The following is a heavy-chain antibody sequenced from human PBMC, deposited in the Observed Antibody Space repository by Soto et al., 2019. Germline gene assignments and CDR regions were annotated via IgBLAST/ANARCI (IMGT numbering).Heavy chain of an antibody. D-gene: IGHD3-22*01. J-gene: IGHJ3*02. CDR1: GGSISSGGYS. CDR2: IYHSGST. CDR3: AGGGDSSGYYRSGAFDI. V-gene: IGHV4-30-2*01. Sequence: SETLSLTCAVSGGSISSGGYSWSWIRQPPGKGLEWIGYIYHSGSTYYNPSLKSRATISVDRSKNQFSLKLSSVTAADTAVYYCAGGGDSSGYYRSGAFDIWGQGTMVTVSS.